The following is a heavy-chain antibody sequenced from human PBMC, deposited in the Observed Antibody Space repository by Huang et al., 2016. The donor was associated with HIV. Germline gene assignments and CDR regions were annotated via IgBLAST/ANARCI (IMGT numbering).Heavy chain of an antibody. CDR1: GGSMSSYY. CDR2: IYYSGGT. J-gene: IGHJ5*02. Sequence: QVQLQESGPGLVKPSETLSLTCTVSGGSMSSYYWSWIRQPPGKGLEGIGYIYYSGGTNYNPSLKSRVTRSVDTSKNQCSLRLSSVTAADTAVYYCASASIAARRWFDPWGQGSLVTVSS. V-gene: IGHV4-59*01. D-gene: IGHD6-6*01. CDR3: ASASIAARRWFDP.